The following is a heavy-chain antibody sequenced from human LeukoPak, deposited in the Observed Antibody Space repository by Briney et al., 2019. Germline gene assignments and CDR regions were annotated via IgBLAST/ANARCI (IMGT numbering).Heavy chain of an antibody. CDR2: IYYSGST. J-gene: IGHJ5*02. CDR3: ARDLIAARPGWFDP. Sequence: PSETLSLTCTVSGGSISSYYWSWIRQPPGKGLEWIGYIYYSGSTNYNPSLKSRVTISVDTSKNQFSLKLSSVTAADTAVYYCARDLIAARPGWFDPWGQGTLVIVSS. CDR1: GGSISSYY. V-gene: IGHV4-59*01. D-gene: IGHD6-6*01.